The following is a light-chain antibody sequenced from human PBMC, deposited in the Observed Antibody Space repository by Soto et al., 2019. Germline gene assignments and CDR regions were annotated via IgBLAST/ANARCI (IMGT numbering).Light chain of an antibody. CDR3: QQDYNYPFT. CDR1: QGIGSD. V-gene: IGKV1-6*01. CDR2: AAS. Sequence: AIQVTQSPSSLSASVGGRVTITCRASQGIGSDLAWYQQKPGKAPKLLIYAASTLQTGVPSRFSGSGSGTDFTLTISSLQPEDFATYYCQQDYNYPFTFCPGTKVHIK. J-gene: IGKJ3*01.